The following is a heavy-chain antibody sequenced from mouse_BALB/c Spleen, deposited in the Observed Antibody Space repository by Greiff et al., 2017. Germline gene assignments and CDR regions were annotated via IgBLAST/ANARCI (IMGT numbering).Heavy chain of an antibody. CDR1: GFTFSSYT. CDR2: ISSGGSYT. CDR3: TRVGGNYEGFAY. V-gene: IGHV5-6-4*01. Sequence: EVNLVESGGGLVKPGGSLKLSCAASGFTFSSYTMSWVRQTPEKRLEWVATISSGGSYTYYPDSVKGRFTISRDNAKNTLYLQMSSLKSEDTAMYYCTRVGGNYEGFAYWGQGTLVTVSA. D-gene: IGHD2-1*01. J-gene: IGHJ3*01.